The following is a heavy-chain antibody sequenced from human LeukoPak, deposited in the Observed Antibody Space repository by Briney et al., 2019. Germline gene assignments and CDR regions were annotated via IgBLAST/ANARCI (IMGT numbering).Heavy chain of an antibody. CDR3: ARDNPARSSSLDYYYGMDV. Sequence: SVKVSCKASGGTFSSYAISWVRQAPGQGLEWMGGVIPIFGTANYAQKFQGRVTITADESTSTAYMELSSLRSEDTAVYYCARDNPARSSSLDYYYGMDVWGQGTTVTVSS. D-gene: IGHD6-6*01. CDR2: VIPIFGTA. CDR1: GGTFSSYA. J-gene: IGHJ6*02. V-gene: IGHV1-69*13.